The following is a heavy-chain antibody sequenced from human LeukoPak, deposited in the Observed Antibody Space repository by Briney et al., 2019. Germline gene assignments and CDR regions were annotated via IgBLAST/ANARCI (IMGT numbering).Heavy chain of an antibody. CDR2: IYGNGGDI. Sequence: QPGGSLRLSCAASGFTFRSYSMNWVRQAPGKGLEWVSTIYGNGGDIKYVDSVKGRFTISRDNSKNMLYLQMNSLRAEDTAVYYRAKDSAAVGGHDLDNWGQGALVTVSS. J-gene: IGHJ4*02. D-gene: IGHD1-26*01. CDR1: GFTFRSYS. V-gene: IGHV3-23*01. CDR3: AKDSAAVGGHDLDN.